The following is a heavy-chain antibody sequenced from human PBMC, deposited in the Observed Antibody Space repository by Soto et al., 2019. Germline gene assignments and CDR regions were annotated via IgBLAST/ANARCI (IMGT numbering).Heavy chain of an antibody. CDR3: ARDRNANNWNYDY. D-gene: IGHD1-20*01. V-gene: IGHV1-69*13. J-gene: IGHJ4*02. CDR1: GGTFSSYA. CDR2: VIPIFGTA. Sequence: SVKVSCKASGGTFSSYAICWVRQAPGQGLEWMGGVIPIFGTANYAQKFQGRVTITADESTSTAYMELRSLRSEDTAVYYCARDRNANNWNYDYWGQGTLVTGSS.